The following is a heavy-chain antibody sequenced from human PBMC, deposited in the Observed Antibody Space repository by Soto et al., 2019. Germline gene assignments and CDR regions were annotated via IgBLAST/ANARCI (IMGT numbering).Heavy chain of an antibody. CDR2: IVPIFGTE. J-gene: IGHJ6*02. CDR1: RGTFRNYA. V-gene: IGHV1-69*01. D-gene: IGHD3-16*01. Sequence: QVQLVQSGAEVKKPGSSVKVSCKAPRGTFRNYAISWVRQAPGQGLEWLGGIVPIFGTEHYAQKFQGRVTITADESTSTGVMELSSLRLEDTAVYYCARDTDARGSYGGDMDVCGQGTTVTVSS. CDR3: ARDTDARGSYGGDMDV.